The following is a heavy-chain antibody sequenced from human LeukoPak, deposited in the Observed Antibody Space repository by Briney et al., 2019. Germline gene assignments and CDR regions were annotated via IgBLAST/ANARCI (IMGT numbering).Heavy chain of an antibody. CDR2: ISYSGST. J-gene: IGHJ6*03. D-gene: IGHD3-10*01. Sequence: PSETLSLTCTVSGGSITSYYWSWIRQPPGKGLEWIGYISYSGSTNYNPSLKSRVTISVDTSKNRFSLKLRSVTAADTAVYYCARTTTVRGTYYMDVWGKGTTVTVSS. CDR3: ARTTTVRGTYYMDV. V-gene: IGHV4-59*01. CDR1: GGSITSYY.